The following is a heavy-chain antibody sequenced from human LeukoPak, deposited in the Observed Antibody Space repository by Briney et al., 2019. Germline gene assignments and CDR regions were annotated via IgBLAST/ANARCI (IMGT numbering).Heavy chain of an antibody. Sequence: SETLSLTCTVSGGSLSSYYWSWIRQPAGKGLEWIGRIYTSGSTNYSPSLKSRVTMSVDTSKNQFSLKLSSVTAADTAVYYCARESGWELLADAFDIWGQGTMVTVSS. CDR3: ARESGWELLADAFDI. CDR1: GGSLSSYY. J-gene: IGHJ3*02. CDR2: IYTSGST. V-gene: IGHV4-4*07. D-gene: IGHD1-26*01.